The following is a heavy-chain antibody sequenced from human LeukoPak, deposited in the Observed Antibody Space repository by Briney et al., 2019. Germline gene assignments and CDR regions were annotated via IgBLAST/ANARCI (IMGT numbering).Heavy chain of an antibody. J-gene: IGHJ4*02. Sequence: GGSLRLSCAASGFMFSSYWMSWVRQAPGKGLEWVADIKEDGSEKSYVDSVKGRFTISRDNAKNSLYLQMNTLRAEDTAVYYCAKGGTIFLAYFFDSWGQGTLVTVSS. D-gene: IGHD3-9*01. CDR1: GFMFSSYW. V-gene: IGHV3-7*03. CDR3: AKGGTIFLAYFFDS. CDR2: IKEDGSEK.